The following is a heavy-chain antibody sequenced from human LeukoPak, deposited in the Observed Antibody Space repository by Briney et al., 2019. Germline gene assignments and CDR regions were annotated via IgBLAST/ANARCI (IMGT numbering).Heavy chain of an antibody. CDR1: GGSISSYY. CDR3: ARDGSSSWNNWFDS. Sequence: SETLSLTCTVSGGSISSYYWSWIRQPPGKGLEWIGNIYYSGSTNYNPSLKSRVTISVDTSKNQFSLKLSSVTAADTAVYYCARDGSSSWNNWFDSCGQGTLVTVSS. J-gene: IGHJ5*01. D-gene: IGHD6-13*01. V-gene: IGHV4-59*01. CDR2: IYYSGST.